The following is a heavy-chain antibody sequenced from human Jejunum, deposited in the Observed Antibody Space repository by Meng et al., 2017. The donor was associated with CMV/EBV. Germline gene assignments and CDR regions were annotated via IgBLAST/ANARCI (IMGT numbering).Heavy chain of an antibody. CDR2: VNNDGSDT. V-gene: IGHV3-74*01. CDR3: VRDKPHNWFDP. Sequence: SCAASGFIFSNYWMHWVRQAPGKGLVWVSRVNNDGSDTIYADSVKGRFTISRDNAKNTLYLQMNSLRAEDTGVYYCVRDKPHNWFDPGAREPWSPSPQ. J-gene: IGHJ5*02. CDR1: GFIFSNYW.